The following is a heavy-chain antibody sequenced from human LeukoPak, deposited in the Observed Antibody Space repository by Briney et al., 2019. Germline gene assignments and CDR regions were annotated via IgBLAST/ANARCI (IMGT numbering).Heavy chain of an antibody. CDR3: ARRSQYYYDSSGRTGAFDI. CDR1: GGSISSVSYY. CDR2: IYYSGST. D-gene: IGHD3-22*01. J-gene: IGHJ3*02. Sequence: SETLSLTCSVSGGSISSVSYYWGWIRQPPGKGLEWIGSIYYSGSTYYNPSLKSRVTISVDTSKNQFSLKLNSVTAADTAVYYCARRSQYYYDSSGRTGAFDIWGQGTMVTVSS. V-gene: IGHV4-39*01.